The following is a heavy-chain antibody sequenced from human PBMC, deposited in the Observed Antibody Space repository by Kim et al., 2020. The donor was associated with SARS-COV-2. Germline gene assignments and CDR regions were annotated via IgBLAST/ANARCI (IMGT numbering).Heavy chain of an antibody. CDR1: GFTIDDYA. J-gene: IGHJ6*02. CDR2: ISLNSGNI. CDR3: AKGWFGADFYYYYGMDV. V-gene: IGHV3-9*01. D-gene: IGHD3-10*01. Sequence: GGSLRLSCVAYGFTIDDYAMHWVRQAPGKGREWVSGISLNSGNIGYTDSVKGRFTISRDNPRNSLYLQMNSLRAEDTALYYCAKGWFGADFYYYYGMDVWGQGTTVTVSS.